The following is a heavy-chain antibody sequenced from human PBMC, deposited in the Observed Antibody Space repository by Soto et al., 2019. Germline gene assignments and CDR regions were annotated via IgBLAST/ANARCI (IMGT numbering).Heavy chain of an antibody. V-gene: IGHV1-69*01. J-gene: IGHJ6*02. D-gene: IGHD1-20*01. CDR3: PMSPGITGTRAKHYAMDV. CDR2: IIPIFGKP. Sequence: QVQLVQSGVEVKKPGSSVRVSCKAAGDNFNTYAISWVRQAPGQGLEWMGGIIPIFGKPDYAQRFPGRVAISADESTSTAYLEMISMKPEATAVYYCPMSPGITGTRAKHYAMDVWGQGTTVTVSS. CDR1: GDNFNTYA.